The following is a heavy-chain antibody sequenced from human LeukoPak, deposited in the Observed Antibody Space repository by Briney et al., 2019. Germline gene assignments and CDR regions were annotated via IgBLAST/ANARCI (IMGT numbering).Heavy chain of an antibody. CDR3: ARPSGWEYGFDP. V-gene: IGHV4-34*01. Sequence: SETLSLTCAVYGGSFSGYYWSWIRQPPGKGLEWIGEINHSGSTNYNPSLKSRVTISVDTSKNQFSLKLSSVTAADTAVYYCARPSGWEYGFDPWGQGTLVTVSS. CDR2: INHSGST. D-gene: IGHD1-26*01. CDR1: GGSFSGYY. J-gene: IGHJ5*02.